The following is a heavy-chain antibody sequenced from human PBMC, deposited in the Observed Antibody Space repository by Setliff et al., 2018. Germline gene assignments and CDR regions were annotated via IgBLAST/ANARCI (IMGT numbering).Heavy chain of an antibody. CDR1: GGTFSSYG. CDR3: ARDSPEMVAPPAAHCFDP. Sequence: GASVKVSCKASGGTFSSYGISWVRQAPGQGLEWMGGTIPSFGSTNYAQKFQGRVTIITDESTSTAYMELRSLRSDDTAVYYCARDSPEMVAPPAAHCFDPWGQGTLVTVS. J-gene: IGHJ5*02. V-gene: IGHV1-69*05. D-gene: IGHD2-15*01. CDR2: TIPSFGST.